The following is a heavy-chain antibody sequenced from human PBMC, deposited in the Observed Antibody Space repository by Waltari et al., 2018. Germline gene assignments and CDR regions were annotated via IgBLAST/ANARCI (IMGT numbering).Heavy chain of an antibody. D-gene: IGHD1-26*01. V-gene: IGHV3-23*03. Sequence: EVQLLESGGGLVQPGGSLRLSCAASGFTFSSYAMSWVRQAPGKGLEWVSVIYSGGSTYYADSVKGRFTISRDNSKNTLYLQMNSLRAEDTAVYYCANKLSGSLPYWGQGTLVTVSS. CDR1: GFTFSSYA. J-gene: IGHJ4*02. CDR2: IYSGGST. CDR3: ANKLSGSLPY.